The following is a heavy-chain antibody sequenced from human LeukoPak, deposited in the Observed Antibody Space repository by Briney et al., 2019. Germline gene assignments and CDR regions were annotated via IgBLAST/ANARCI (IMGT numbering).Heavy chain of an antibody. CDR2: INPTGGST. CDR1: GYTFTSYY. Sequence: EASVKVSCKASGYTFTSYYMHWVRQAPGQGLEWMGLINPTGGSTGYAQKFQGRVTMTEDTSTDTAYMELSSLRSEDTAVYYCATEGGVGDYDWFDPWGQGTLVTVSS. CDR3: ATEGGVGDYDWFDP. D-gene: IGHD4-17*01. J-gene: IGHJ5*02. V-gene: IGHV1-46*01.